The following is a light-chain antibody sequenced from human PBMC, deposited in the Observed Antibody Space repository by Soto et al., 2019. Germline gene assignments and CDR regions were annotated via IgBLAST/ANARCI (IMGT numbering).Light chain of an antibody. Sequence: DIQMTQSPSTLSASVGDRVTITCRASQTIDSWLAWYQQRPGKPPNLLIYKASTLASGVPSRFSGSGSGTEFTLTISRLEPEDFAVYYCQQYGSSGTFGQGTKVDIK. V-gene: IGKV1-5*03. CDR3: QQYGSSGT. CDR1: QTIDSW. CDR2: KAS. J-gene: IGKJ1*01.